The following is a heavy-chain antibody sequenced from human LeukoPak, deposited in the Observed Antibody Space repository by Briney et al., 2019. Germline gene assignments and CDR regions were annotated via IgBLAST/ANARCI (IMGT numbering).Heavy chain of an antibody. D-gene: IGHD3-3*01. CDR3: ARDIWVPYYDFWSGSPRAFDI. CDR1: GGTFIGYA. V-gene: IGHV1-69*06. Sequence: SVKVSCKASGGTFIGYAISWVRQAPGQGLEWMGGIIPIFGTANYAQKFQGRVTITADKSTSTAYMELSSLRSEDTAVYYCARDIWVPYYDFWSGSPRAFDIWGQGTMVTVSS. J-gene: IGHJ3*02. CDR2: IIPIFGTA.